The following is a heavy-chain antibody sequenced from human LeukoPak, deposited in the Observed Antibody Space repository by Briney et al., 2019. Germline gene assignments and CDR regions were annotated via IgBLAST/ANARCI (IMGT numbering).Heavy chain of an antibody. D-gene: IGHD1-7*01. Sequence: GGPLRLSSAACGFTRNNYWMSWLRPAPGGVVQCGANIKQDGSKKYYEDSVNGRYTISRDNAKKSLYLQMNSRRAEDTAVDYCAREDDWNYEDYWGQGTLVTVSS. J-gene: IGHJ4*02. CDR1: GFTRNNYW. CDR3: AREDDWNYEDY. CDR2: IKQDGSKK. V-gene: IGHV3-7*01.